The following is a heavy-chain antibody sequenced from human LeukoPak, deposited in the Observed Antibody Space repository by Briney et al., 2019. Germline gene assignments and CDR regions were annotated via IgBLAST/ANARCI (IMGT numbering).Heavy chain of an antibody. D-gene: IGHD6-13*01. CDR2: ISSSSSYI. CDR3: AKERAGGIAAAGTTGLNY. J-gene: IGHJ4*02. V-gene: IGHV3-21*04. Sequence: GGSLRLSCAASGFTFSSYSMNWVRQAPGKGLEWVSSISSSSSYIYYADSVKGRFTISRDNSKNTLYLQMNSLRAEDTAVYYCAKERAGGIAAAGTTGLNYWGQGTLVTVSS. CDR1: GFTFSSYS.